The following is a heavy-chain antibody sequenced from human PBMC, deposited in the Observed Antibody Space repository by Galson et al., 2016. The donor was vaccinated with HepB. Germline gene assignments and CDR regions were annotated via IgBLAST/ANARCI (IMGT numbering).Heavy chain of an antibody. Sequence: SLRLSCAASGFTFSSYAMHWVRQAPGKGLEYLSAISRLGNSTYYVDSVKGRFTISRDNSKNTLYLQMSSLRTEDTAVYYCVRDLFPLAPAAIPDYWGQGTLVTVSS. CDR2: ISRLGNST. J-gene: IGHJ4*02. D-gene: IGHD6-13*01. V-gene: IGHV3-64D*06. CDR1: GFTFSSYA. CDR3: VRDLFPLAPAAIPDY.